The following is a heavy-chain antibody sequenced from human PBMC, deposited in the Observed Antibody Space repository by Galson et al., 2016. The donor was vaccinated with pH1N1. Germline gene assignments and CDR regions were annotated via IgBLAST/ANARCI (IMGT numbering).Heavy chain of an antibody. CDR3: VRGLRGYSFT. CDR2: IYTGGST. Sequence: SLRLSCAASGFTVSTNYMSWVRQAPGKGLERVSLIYTGGSTYHADSVKGRFTISRDNSKNTLYLQMNSLRADDTAVYYCVRGLRGYSFTWGQGTLVTVSS. CDR1: GFTVSTNY. V-gene: IGHV3-53*01. J-gene: IGHJ4*02. D-gene: IGHD5-18*01.